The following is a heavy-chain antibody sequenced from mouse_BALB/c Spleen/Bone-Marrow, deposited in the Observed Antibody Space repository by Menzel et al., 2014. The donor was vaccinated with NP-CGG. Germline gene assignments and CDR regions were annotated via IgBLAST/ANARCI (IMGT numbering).Heavy chain of an antibody. Sequence: EVKLMESGGGLVQPGGFLRLSCATSGFTFTDHYMSWVRQPPGKALEWLGFIRNIANGYTTEYSASVKGRFTISRDNSQSIVYLQMNTLRAEDSATYYCARDYLYYFDYWGQGTTLTVSS. CDR1: GFTFTDHY. D-gene: IGHD2-1*01. CDR2: IRNIANGYTT. J-gene: IGHJ2*01. CDR3: ARDYLYYFDY. V-gene: IGHV7-3*02.